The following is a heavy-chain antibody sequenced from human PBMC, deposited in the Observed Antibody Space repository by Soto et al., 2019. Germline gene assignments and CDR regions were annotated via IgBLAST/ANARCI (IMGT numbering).Heavy chain of an antibody. Sequence: QVQLVESGGGLVKPGGSLRLSCAASGFTFSDYYMSWIRQAPGKGLEWVSYISSSGSTIYYADSVKGRFTISRDNAKNYLYMQMNSLGAEATAVYYCARLDGNDYDGSGYYYYYYGMDVWGQGTTVTVSS. V-gene: IGHV3-11*01. CDR2: ISSSGSTI. CDR1: GFTFSDYY. D-gene: IGHD3-22*01. CDR3: ARLDGNDYDGSGYYYYYYGMDV. J-gene: IGHJ6*02.